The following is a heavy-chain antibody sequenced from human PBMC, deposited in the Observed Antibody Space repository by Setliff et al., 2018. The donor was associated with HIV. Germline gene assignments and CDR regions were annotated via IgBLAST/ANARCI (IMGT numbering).Heavy chain of an antibody. CDR3: ARALLPAAFYYYYYMDV. J-gene: IGHJ6*03. Sequence: GASVKVSCKASEYTFTDYFIHWVRQAPGQGLEWMGWISAYNGNTNYAQKLQGRVTMTTDTSTSTAYMELRSLRSDDTAVYYCARALLPAAFYYYYYMDVWGKGTTVTVSS. D-gene: IGHD2-2*01. V-gene: IGHV1-18*04. CDR1: EYTFTDYF. CDR2: ISAYNGNT.